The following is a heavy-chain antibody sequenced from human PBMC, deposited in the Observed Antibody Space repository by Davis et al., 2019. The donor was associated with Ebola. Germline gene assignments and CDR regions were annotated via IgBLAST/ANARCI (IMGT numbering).Heavy chain of an antibody. V-gene: IGHV3-23*01. CDR1: GFTFSSSA. CDR3: ARDGCSWCHDFDY. D-gene: IGHD6-13*01. Sequence: PGGSLRLSCAASGFTFSSSAMSWVRQAPGKGLEWVSDISGSGGHTYYADSVKGRFTISRDNSKNTLYLQTNSLRAEDTAVYYCARDGCSWCHDFDYWGQGTLVTVSS. J-gene: IGHJ4*02. CDR2: ISGSGGHT.